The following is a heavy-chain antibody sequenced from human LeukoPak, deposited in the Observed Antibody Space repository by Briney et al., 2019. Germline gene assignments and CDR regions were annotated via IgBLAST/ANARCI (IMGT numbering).Heavy chain of an antibody. V-gene: IGHV4-59*01. CDR1: GDSISSTYY. Sequence: SETLSLTCTVSGDSISSTYYWTWIRQPPGKGLEWIGYISYSGDTNYNLSLKSRVTISVDTSKNQFSLKLSSVTAADTAVYYCTRGVGSGYSDDWGQGTLVTVSS. CDR2: ISYSGDT. J-gene: IGHJ4*02. D-gene: IGHD3-22*01. CDR3: TRGVGSGYSDD.